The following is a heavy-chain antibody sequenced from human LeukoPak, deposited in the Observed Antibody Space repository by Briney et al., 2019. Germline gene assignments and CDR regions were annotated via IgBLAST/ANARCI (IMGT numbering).Heavy chain of an antibody. Sequence: PSETLFLTCTVSGGSISSSSYYWGWIRQPPGKGLEWIGSIYYSGSTYYNPSLKSRVTISVDTSKNQFSLKLRFVTAADTAVYYCASPPLSGYCSSTSCLHDAFDIWGQGTMVTVSS. CDR1: GGSISSSSYY. J-gene: IGHJ3*02. CDR3: ASPPLSGYCSSTSCLHDAFDI. V-gene: IGHV4-39*01. D-gene: IGHD2-2*01. CDR2: IYYSGST.